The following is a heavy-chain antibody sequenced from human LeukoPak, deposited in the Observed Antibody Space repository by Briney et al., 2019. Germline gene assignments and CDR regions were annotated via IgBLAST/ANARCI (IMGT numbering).Heavy chain of an antibody. CDR3: AKGKVSDS. Sequence: GALRLSCAASGFTFSSYAMSWVRQTPGKGLEWVSAISGSGGSTYYADSVEGRFTISRDNSNNTPYLQMNSLRAEDTAVYYCAKGKVSDSWGQGTLVTVSS. CDR1: GFTFSSYA. CDR2: ISGSGGST. J-gene: IGHJ4*02. D-gene: IGHD3-10*01. V-gene: IGHV3-23*01.